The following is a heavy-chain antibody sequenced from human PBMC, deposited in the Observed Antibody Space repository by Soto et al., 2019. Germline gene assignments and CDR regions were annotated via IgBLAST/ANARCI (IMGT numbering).Heavy chain of an antibody. V-gene: IGHV3-7*01. CDR3: ARDYGSGWYEDAFDI. CDR2: IKQDGSEK. J-gene: IGHJ3*02. Sequence: GGSLRLSCAASGFTFSSYWMSWVRQAPGKGLEWVANIKQDGSEKYYVDSVKGRFTISRDNAKNSLYLQMNSLRAEDTAVYYCARDYGSGWYEDAFDIWGQGTMVTVSS. CDR1: GFTFSSYW. D-gene: IGHD6-19*01.